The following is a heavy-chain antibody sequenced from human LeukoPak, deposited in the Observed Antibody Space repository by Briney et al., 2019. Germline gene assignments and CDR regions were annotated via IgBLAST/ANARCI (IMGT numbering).Heavy chain of an antibody. Sequence: SETLSLTCTVSGGSISSSSYYWGWIRQPPGKGLEWIGEINHSGSTNYNPSLKSRVTISVDTSKNQFSLKLSSVTAADTAVYYCARRMRLVSSWYRTHGSAYFDYWGQGTLVTVSS. CDR1: GGSISSSSYY. V-gene: IGHV4-39*07. J-gene: IGHJ4*02. CDR2: INHSGST. CDR3: ARRMRLVSSWYRTHGSAYFDY. D-gene: IGHD6-13*01.